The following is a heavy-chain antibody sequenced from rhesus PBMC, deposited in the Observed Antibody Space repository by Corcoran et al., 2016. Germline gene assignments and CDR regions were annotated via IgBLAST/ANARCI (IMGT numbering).Heavy chain of an antibody. CDR1: GGSISGYYY. J-gene: IGHJ4*01. D-gene: IGHD6S26*01. CDR3: AAYSSGWSFFDY. CDR2: IYGKSAST. V-gene: IGHV4-143*01. Sequence: QVQLQESGPGLVKPSETLSLTCTVSGGSISGYYYWSWIRQPPGKGLEWIGGIYGKSASTYYNPSLKSRVTISKDTSKNQFSLKLSSVTAADTAVYYCAAYSSGWSFFDYWGQGVLVTVSS.